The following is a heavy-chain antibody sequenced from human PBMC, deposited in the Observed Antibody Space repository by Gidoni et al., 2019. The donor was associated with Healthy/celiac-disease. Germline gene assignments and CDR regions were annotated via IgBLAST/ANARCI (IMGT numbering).Heavy chain of an antibody. CDR2: IYYSGST. CDR1: GGSISSSSYY. V-gene: IGHV4-39*01. CDR3: ARRHYSNYHWFDP. J-gene: IGHJ5*02. Sequence: QLQLQESGPGLVKPSETLSLTCTVSGGSISSSSYYWGWTRQPPGKGLEWIGGIYYSGSTYYNPSLKSRVTISVDTSKNQFSLKLSSVTAADTAVYYCARRHYSNYHWFDPWGQGTLVTVSS. D-gene: IGHD4-4*01.